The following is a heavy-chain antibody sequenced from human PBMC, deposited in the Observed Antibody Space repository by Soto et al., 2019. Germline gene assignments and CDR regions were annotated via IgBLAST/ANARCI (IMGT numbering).Heavy chain of an antibody. CDR3: ARLAPIAAADGMDV. CDR1: GYSISSGYY. CDR2: IYHSGST. D-gene: IGHD6-13*01. J-gene: IGHJ6*02. Sequence: KTSETLSLTCAVSGYSISSGYYWGCIRQSPGKGLEWIGSIYHSGSTYYNPSLKSRVIISVDTSKNQFSLKLSSVTAADTAVYYCARLAPIAAADGMDVWGQGTTVTVSS. V-gene: IGHV4-38-2*01.